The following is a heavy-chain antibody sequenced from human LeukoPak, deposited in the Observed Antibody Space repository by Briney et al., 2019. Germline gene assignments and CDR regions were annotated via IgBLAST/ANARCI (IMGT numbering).Heavy chain of an antibody. J-gene: IGHJ4*02. CDR2: INLRGST. D-gene: IGHD5-18*01. CDR1: GGSFNDYY. CDR3: ARGRKYTSGYRVTELGSGYSDY. V-gene: IGHV4-34*01. Sequence: SETLSLTCAVYGGSFNDYYWNWIRQPPGKGLEWIGEINLRGSTTYNPSLKSRVTISLDESKNQFSLKLSSVTAADTAVYYCARGRKYTSGYRVTELGSGYSDYWGQGTLVTVSS.